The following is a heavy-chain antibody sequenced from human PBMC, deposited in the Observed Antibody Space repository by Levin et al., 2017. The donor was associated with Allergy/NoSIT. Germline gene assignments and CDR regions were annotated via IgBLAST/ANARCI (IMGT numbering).Heavy chain of an antibody. D-gene: IGHD4-17*01. J-gene: IGHJ3*02. Sequence: ASVKVSCKASGYTFTDYYIHWVRQAPGQGLEWMGWINPNSGGTNFAQKFQGRVTMTRDTSISTAYMELSRLRSDDTAVYYCGRRTVWGAFDIWGQGTMVTVSS. CDR2: INPNSGGT. CDR1: GYTFTDYY. V-gene: IGHV1-2*02. CDR3: GRRTVWGAFDI.